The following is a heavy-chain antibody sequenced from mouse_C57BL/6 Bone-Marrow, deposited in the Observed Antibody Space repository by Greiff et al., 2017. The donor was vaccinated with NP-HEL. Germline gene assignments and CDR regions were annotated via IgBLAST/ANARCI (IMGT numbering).Heavy chain of an antibody. CDR2: INSDGGST. D-gene: IGHD2-5*01. J-gene: IGHJ4*01. CDR1: EYEFPSHD. Sequence: EVQLVESGGGLVQPGESLKLSCESNEYEFPSHDMSWVRKTPEKRLELVAAINSDGGSTYYPDTMERRFIISRDNTKKTLYLQMSSLRSEDTALYYCARFYSNYPHYYAMDYWGQGTSVTVSS. CDR3: ARFYSNYPHYYAMDY. V-gene: IGHV5-2*01.